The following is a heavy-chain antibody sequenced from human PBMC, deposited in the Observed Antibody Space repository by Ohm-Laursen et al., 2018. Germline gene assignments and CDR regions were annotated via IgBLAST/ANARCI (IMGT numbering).Heavy chain of an antibody. Sequence: SLRLSCTASGFTFNNYGMYWARQAPGKGLECVAIISYDGSNKYYVDSVKGRFTISRDNSKNTLYLQMNSLRAEDTAVYYCAKALGYDSSGYDAFDIWGQGTMVTVSS. CDR2: ISYDGSNK. CDR1: GFTFNNYG. V-gene: IGHV3-30*18. D-gene: IGHD3-22*01. J-gene: IGHJ3*02. CDR3: AKALGYDSSGYDAFDI.